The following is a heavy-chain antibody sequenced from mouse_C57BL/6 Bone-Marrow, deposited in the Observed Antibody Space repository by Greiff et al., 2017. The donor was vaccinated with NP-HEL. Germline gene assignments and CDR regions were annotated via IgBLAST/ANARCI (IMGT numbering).Heavy chain of an antibody. V-gene: IGHV2-6*01. CDR2: IWGVGST. D-gene: IGHD1-1*01. CDR1: GFSLTSYG. Sequence: VMLVESGPGLVAPSQSLSITCTVSGFSLTSYGVDWVRQSPGQGLEWLGVIWGVGSTTYNSALNSSLSISKDNSKSQVFLKMNSLQTDDTAMYYCAILYYGSSYGYFDVWCTGTTVTVSS. J-gene: IGHJ1*03. CDR3: AILYYGSSYGYFDV.